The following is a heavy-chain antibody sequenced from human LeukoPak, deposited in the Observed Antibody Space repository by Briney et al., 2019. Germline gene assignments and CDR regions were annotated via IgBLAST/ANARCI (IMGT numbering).Heavy chain of an antibody. J-gene: IGHJ3*02. CDR3: ARDRPYYDFWSGYDAFDI. Sequence: PSETLSLTCTVSGGSISSSSYYWGWIRQPPGKGLEWIGSIYYSGSTYYNPSLKSRVTISVDTSKNQFSLKPSSVTAADTAVYYCARDRPYYDFWSGYDAFDIWGQGTMVTVSS. D-gene: IGHD3-3*01. V-gene: IGHV4-39*02. CDR2: IYYSGST. CDR1: GGSISSSSYY.